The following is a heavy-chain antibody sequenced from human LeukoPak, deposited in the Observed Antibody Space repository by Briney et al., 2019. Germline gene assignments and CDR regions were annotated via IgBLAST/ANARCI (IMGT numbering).Heavy chain of an antibody. CDR1: GGSISSNSYY. CDR2: IYYSGST. J-gene: IGHJ4*02. CDR3: ARHRTIYYDSSGYWV. V-gene: IGHV4-39*01. D-gene: IGHD3-22*01. Sequence: SETLSLTCAVSGGSISSNSYYWGWIRQPPGKGLEWIGSIYYSGSTYYNPSLKSRVTISVDTSKNQFSLKLSSATAADTAVYYCARHRTIYYDSSGYWVWGQGTLVTVSS.